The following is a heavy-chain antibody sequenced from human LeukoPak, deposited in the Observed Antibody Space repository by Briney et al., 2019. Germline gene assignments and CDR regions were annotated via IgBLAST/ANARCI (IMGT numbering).Heavy chain of an antibody. CDR2: IYYSGST. J-gene: IGHJ2*01. CDR3: ARQPDYGDLYWYFDL. CDR1: GGTLSSSSYY. D-gene: IGHD4-17*01. Sequence: SETLSLTCTVSGGTLSSSSYYWGWLRQPPGKGLEWFSSIYYSGSTYYNPSLKSRVTISVDTTKNQFSLKLSSVTAADTAVYYCARQPDYGDLYWYFDLWGRGTLVTVSS. V-gene: IGHV4-39*01.